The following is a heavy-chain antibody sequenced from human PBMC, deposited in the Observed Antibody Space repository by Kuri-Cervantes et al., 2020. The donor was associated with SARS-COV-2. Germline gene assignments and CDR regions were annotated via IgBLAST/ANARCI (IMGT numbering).Heavy chain of an antibody. CDR3: ARGRITIFGVIKLAYFQH. J-gene: IGHJ1*01. D-gene: IGHD3-3*01. CDR2: INHSGST. CDR1: GGSFSGYY. Sequence: GSLRLSCAVYGGSFSGYYWSWIRQPPGKGLEWIREINHSGSTNYNPSLKSRVTISVDTSKNQFSPKLSSVTAADTAVYYCARGRITIFGVIKLAYFQHWGQGTLVTVSS. V-gene: IGHV4-34*01.